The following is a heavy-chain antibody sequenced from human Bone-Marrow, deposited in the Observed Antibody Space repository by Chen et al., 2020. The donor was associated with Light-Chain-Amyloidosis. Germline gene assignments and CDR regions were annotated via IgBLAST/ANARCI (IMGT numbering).Heavy chain of an antibody. J-gene: IGHJ3*02. CDR1: GGTFSSFP. Sequence: QVQLVQSGAEVKKPGSSVKVSCRTSGGTFSSFPIIWVRQAPGQGLEWVGGVIPILDTPTYAQKFQGRVTITADDYTSTAYMELRSLTSEDTAVYFCARVPRVLAAHALDIWGQGTIVSVSS. D-gene: IGHD2-15*01. CDR2: VIPILDTP. CDR3: ARVPRVLAAHALDI. V-gene: IGHV1-69*01.